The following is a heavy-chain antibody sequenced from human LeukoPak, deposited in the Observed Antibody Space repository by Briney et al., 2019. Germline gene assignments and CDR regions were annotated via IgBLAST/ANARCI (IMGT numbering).Heavy chain of an antibody. CDR1: GGSFSGYF. CDR2: INHSGST. CDR3: ARGDVMAGSNYYFYYMDV. D-gene: IGHD6-19*01. V-gene: IGHV4-34*01. J-gene: IGHJ6*03. Sequence: SETLSLTCAVYGGSFSGYFWSWIRQPPGKGLEWIGEINHSGSTNYDPSLKSRVTISVDTSKNQFSLRLSSVTAADTAVYYCARGDVMAGSNYYFYYMDVWGKGTMVTVSS.